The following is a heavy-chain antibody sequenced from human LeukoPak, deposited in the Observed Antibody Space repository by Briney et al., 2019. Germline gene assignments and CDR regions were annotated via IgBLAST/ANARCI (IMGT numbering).Heavy chain of an antibody. Sequence: SETLSLTCTVSGGSISSYYWSWIRQPPGKGLEWIGYIYYSGSTNYNPSLKSRVTISVDTSKNQFSLKLSSVTAADTAVYYCARGGTVYYYDSSADAFDIWGQGTMVTVSS. J-gene: IGHJ3*02. CDR3: ARGGTVYYYDSSADAFDI. D-gene: IGHD3-22*01. V-gene: IGHV4-59*01. CDR2: IYYSGST. CDR1: GGSISSYY.